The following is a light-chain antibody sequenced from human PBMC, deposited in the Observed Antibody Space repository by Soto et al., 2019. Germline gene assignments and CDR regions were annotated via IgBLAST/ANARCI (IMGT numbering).Light chain of an antibody. J-gene: IGKJ1*01. CDR3: QQYDSYSWT. CDR2: DVS. Sequence: DIQMTQSPSTLSASVGERVTITCRASQSVSNWLAWYQQKPGKAPNLLIYDVSSLESGVPSRFSGSGSGTEFILTISSLQPDDFATYYCQQYDSYSWTVGQGTKVDI. CDR1: QSVSNW. V-gene: IGKV1-5*01.